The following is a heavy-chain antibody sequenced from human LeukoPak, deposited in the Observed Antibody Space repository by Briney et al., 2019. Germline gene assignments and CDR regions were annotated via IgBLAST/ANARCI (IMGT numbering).Heavy chain of an antibody. J-gene: IGHJ4*02. Sequence: GGSLRLSCVASGFTFSTNAMSWVRQAPGKGLEWVSSIYGSGGSKYYADSMKGRFTISRDNSKNTLYLQMKSLRVDDTAIYYCATGGSMAXEGIYSWGQGTLVTVSS. CDR2: IYGSGGSK. V-gene: IGHV3-23*01. CDR3: ATGGSMAXEGIYS. D-gene: IGHD2/OR15-2a*01. CDR1: GFTFSTNA.